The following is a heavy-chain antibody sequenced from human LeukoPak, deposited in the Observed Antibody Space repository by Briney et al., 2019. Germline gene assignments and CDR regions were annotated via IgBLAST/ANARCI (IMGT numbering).Heavy chain of an antibody. J-gene: IGHJ6*03. V-gene: IGHV1-3*03. CDR3: ARGQQQRNYYYYYMDV. D-gene: IGHD6-13*01. CDR1: GYTFTSYA. Sequence: ASVKVSCKASGYTFTSYAMHWVRQAPGQRLEWMGWINAGNGNTKYSQEFQGRVTITRDTSASTAYMELSSLRSEDTAVYYCARGQQQRNYYYYYMDVWGKGTTVTISS. CDR2: INAGNGNT.